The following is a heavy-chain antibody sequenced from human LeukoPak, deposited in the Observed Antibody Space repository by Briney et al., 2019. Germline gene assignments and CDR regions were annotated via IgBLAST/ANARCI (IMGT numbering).Heavy chain of an antibody. CDR1: GGSFSGYY. CDR3: ARVRPRYSSGWYNFDS. D-gene: IGHD6-19*01. V-gene: IGHV4-34*01. Sequence: SETLSLTCAVYGGSFSGYYWSWIRQPPGKGLEWIGEINHSGSTNYNPSLKSRVTISVDTSKNQFSLKLSSVTAADTAVYYCARVRPRYSSGWYNFDSWGQGTLVTVSS. CDR2: INHSGST. J-gene: IGHJ4*02.